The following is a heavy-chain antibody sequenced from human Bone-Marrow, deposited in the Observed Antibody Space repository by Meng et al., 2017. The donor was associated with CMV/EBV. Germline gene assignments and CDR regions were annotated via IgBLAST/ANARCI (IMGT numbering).Heavy chain of an antibody. CDR2: IRSRAYGWTP. CDR3: TRSYTTSRDYYFDY. CDR1: GFHFDEYA. V-gene: IGHV3-49*04. J-gene: IGHJ4*02. Sequence: GEALKIPWSASGFHFDEYAMNWVRQAPGQGLEWISFIRSRAYGWTPEYAASVTGRFTISRDDAKSIAYLQINSLKTEDTAMFYCTRSYTTSRDYYFDYWGQGTLVTVSS. D-gene: IGHD3-16*02.